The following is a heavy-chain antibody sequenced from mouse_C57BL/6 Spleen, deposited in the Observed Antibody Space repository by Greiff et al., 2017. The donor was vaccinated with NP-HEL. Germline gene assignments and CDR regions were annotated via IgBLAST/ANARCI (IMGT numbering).Heavy chain of an antibody. CDR3: SLGLMGAMDY. J-gene: IGHJ4*01. CDR1: GYTSTSYW. V-gene: IGHV1-7*01. CDR2: INPSSGYT. Sequence: VQLQQSGAELAKPGASVKLSCKASGYTSTSYWMQWVKQRPGQGLEWIGYINPSSGYTKYNQKFKDKASLTADKSSRTAYMQLSSLTYEDSGVYYCSLGLMGAMDYWGQGTSVTVSS. D-gene: IGHD2-4*01.